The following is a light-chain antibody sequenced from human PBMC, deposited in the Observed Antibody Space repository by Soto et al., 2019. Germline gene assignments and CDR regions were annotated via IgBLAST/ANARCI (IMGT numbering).Light chain of an antibody. J-gene: IGKJ1*01. Sequence: DIQITHSPSSLSASVGDRVSITCRSSQSISRYLNWYQQKPGKAPNLLIYATSSLQSGVPSRFSGSGSGTDFTLTISSLQPEDFATYYCQNSYNSPWTLGQGTKVDIK. CDR3: QNSYNSPWT. V-gene: IGKV1-39*01. CDR1: QSISRY. CDR2: ATS.